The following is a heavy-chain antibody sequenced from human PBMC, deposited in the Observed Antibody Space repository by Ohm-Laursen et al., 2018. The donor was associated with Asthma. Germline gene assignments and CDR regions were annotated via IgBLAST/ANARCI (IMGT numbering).Heavy chain of an antibody. CDR1: GFTFSNHW. J-gene: IGHJ5*02. CDR3: TKLKLGGTTGYRNWFDP. CDR2: INQDGSIW. V-gene: IGHV3-7*05. Sequence: SLRLSCAASGFTFSNHWMTWVRQAPGRGLEWVANINQDGSIWGYVDSVKGRFTISRDNSKNTVYLQMNSLRAEDTAVYYCTKLKLGGTTGYRNWFDPWGQGTLVTVSS. D-gene: IGHD1-26*01.